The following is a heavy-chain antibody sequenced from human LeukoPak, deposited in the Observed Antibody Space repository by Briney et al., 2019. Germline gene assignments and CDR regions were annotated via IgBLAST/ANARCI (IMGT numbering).Heavy chain of an antibody. CDR3: ARGIAVAGFYFDY. Sequence: SETLSLTCTVSGGSISSYYWSWIRQPPGKGLEWIGYIYYSGSTNYNPSLKSRVTISVDTSKNQFSLKLSSVTAADTAVYYCARGIAVAGFYFDYWGQGTLVTVSS. CDR2: IYYSGST. J-gene: IGHJ4*02. CDR1: GGSISSYY. D-gene: IGHD6-19*01. V-gene: IGHV4-59*01.